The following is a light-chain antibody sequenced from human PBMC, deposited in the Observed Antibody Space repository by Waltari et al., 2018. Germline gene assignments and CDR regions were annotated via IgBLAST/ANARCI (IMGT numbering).Light chain of an antibody. Sequence: IQLTQSPSSLSASAGDRVAITCRASQGIRSFLAWYQQKPGKAPKLLIYAASTLQSGVPSRFSGSGSGTDFSLTISSLQPEDFATYYCQQFNSYPLTFGGETKVEIK. CDR2: AAS. J-gene: IGKJ4*01. V-gene: IGKV1-9*01. CDR1: QGIRSF. CDR3: QQFNSYPLT.